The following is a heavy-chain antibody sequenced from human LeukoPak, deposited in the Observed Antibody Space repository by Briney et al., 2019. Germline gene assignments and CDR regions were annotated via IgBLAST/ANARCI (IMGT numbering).Heavy chain of an antibody. CDR3: ARGLTGDPPDY. V-gene: IGHV1-18*01. CDR1: GYTFTSYG. Sequence: GASVRVSCKASGYTFTSYGITWVRQAPGQGLEWMGWISTYNGDTNYAQKLQGRVTMTTDTSTSTAYMELMSLRSDDTAVYYCARGLTGDPPDYWGQGTLVTVSS. J-gene: IGHJ4*02. D-gene: IGHD7-27*01. CDR2: ISTYNGDT.